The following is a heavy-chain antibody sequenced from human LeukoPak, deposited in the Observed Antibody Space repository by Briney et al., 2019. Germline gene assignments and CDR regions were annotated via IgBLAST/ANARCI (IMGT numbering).Heavy chain of an antibody. D-gene: IGHD3-10*01. CDR2: INHSGST. Sequence: SETLSLTCAGYGGSFSGYYWSWIRQPPGKGLEWIGEINHSGSTNYNPSLKSRVTISVDTSKNQFSLKLSSVTAADTAVYYCARARRSLDYWGQGTLVTVSS. V-gene: IGHV4-34*01. J-gene: IGHJ4*02. CDR1: GGSFSGYY. CDR3: ARARRSLDY.